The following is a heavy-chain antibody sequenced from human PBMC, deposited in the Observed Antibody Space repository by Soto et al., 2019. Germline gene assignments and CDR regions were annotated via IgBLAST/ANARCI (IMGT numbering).Heavy chain of an antibody. CDR3: ARSTSIPQTLHCSSTSCPTGWFDP. CDR2: IYYSGST. V-gene: IGHV4-59*01. Sequence: SETLSLTCTVSGGSISSYYWSWIRQPPGKGLEWIGYIYYSGSTNYNPSLKSRVTISVDTSKNQFSLKLSSVTAADTAVYYCARSTSIPQTLHCSSTSCPTGWFDPWGQGTLVTVSS. J-gene: IGHJ5*02. D-gene: IGHD2-2*01. CDR1: GGSISSYY.